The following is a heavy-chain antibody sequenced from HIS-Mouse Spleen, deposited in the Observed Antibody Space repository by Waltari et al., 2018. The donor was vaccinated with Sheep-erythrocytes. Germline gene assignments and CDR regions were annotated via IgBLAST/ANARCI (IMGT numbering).Heavy chain of an antibody. CDR2: IYYSGST. CDR1: GGSISSGDYY. D-gene: IGHD3-22*01. V-gene: IGHV4-30-4*01. CDR3: ARAPYYYDSSGYYYFDY. Sequence: QVQLQESGPGLVKPSQTLSLTCTVSGGSISSGDYYWSWIRQPPGKGLEWIGYIYYSGSTYYNPSIKSRVTISVDTSKNQFSLKLSSVTAADTAVYYCARAPYYYDSSGYYYFDYWGQGTLVTVSS. J-gene: IGHJ4*02.